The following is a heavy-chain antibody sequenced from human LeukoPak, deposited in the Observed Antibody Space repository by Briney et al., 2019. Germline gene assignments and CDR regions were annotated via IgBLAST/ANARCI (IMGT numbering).Heavy chain of an antibody. V-gene: IGHV3-74*01. CDR3: ARNLVGGDYSFDY. CDR2: INSDGSRT. J-gene: IGHJ4*02. Sequence: PGGSLRLSCAASGFTFSSYWMHWVRQAPGKELVWVSRINSDGSRTHYADSVKGRFTISRDNAKNTLYLQMNSLRAEDTAVYYCARNLVGGDYSFDYWGQGTLVTVSS. CDR1: GFTFSSYW. D-gene: IGHD4-17*01.